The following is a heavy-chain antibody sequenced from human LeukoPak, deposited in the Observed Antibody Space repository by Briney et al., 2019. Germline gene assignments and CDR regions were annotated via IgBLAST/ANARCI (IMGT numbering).Heavy chain of an antibody. CDR2: IYYSGST. D-gene: IGHD3-22*01. CDR1: GGSISSSSYY. Sequence: SETLSLTGTVSGGSISSSSYYWGWIRHPPGKGLEWIGSIYYSGSTYYNPSLKSRVTISVDTSKNQFSLKLSSVTAADTAVYYCARQINYYDSSGYKDYYGMDVWGQGTTVTVSS. V-gene: IGHV4-39*01. CDR3: ARQINYYDSSGYKDYYGMDV. J-gene: IGHJ6*02.